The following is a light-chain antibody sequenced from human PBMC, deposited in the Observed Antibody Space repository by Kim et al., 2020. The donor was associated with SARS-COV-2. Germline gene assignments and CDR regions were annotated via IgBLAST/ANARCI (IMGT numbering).Light chain of an antibody. CDR1: SLRKYP. Sequence: ALGQTVRITCLGDSLRKYPASWYQQKPGQAPILVMHEKNNVRPSGAPDRFSGSNSGNTAFLTITGAQVEDEAAYYCGSRDNNGPGVFGGGTQLTVL. CDR2: EKN. J-gene: IGLJ3*02. V-gene: IGLV3-19*01. CDR3: GSRDNNGPGV.